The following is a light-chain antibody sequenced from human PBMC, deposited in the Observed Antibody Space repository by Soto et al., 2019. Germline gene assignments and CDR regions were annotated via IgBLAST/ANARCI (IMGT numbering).Light chain of an antibody. Sequence: QSLLTQPPSVSGAPGQRVTISCTGSSSNIGAGYDVHWYQQLPGAAPKLLISGNTNRPSGVPDRFSGSKSGTSASLAITGLQAEDEADYYCQSYDSSLSAVVGNGTKVNV. V-gene: IGLV1-40*01. CDR2: GNT. CDR3: QSYDSSLSAV. CDR1: SSNIGAGYD. J-gene: IGLJ1*01.